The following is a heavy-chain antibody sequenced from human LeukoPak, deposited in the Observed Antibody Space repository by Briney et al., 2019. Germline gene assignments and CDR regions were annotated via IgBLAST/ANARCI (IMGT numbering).Heavy chain of an antibody. Sequence: GASVKVYCKASGGTFSSYAISWVRQAPGQGLEWMGGIIPIFGTANYAQKFQGRVTITADESTSTAYMELSSLRSEDTAVYYCARALLRYCSSTSCYWFDPWGQGTLVTVSS. CDR3: ARALLRYCSSTSCYWFDP. V-gene: IGHV1-69*13. CDR2: IIPIFGTA. J-gene: IGHJ5*02. D-gene: IGHD2-2*01. CDR1: GGTFSSYA.